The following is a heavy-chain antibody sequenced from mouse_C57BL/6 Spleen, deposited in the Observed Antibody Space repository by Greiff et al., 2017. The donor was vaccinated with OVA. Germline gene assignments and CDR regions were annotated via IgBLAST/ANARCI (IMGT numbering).Heavy chain of an antibody. CDR3: ARYGNYVGYFDV. CDR2: IDPSDSET. V-gene: IGHV1-52*01. Sequence: QVQLQQSGAELVRPGSSVKLSCKASGYTFTSYWMHWVKQRPIQGLEWIGNIDPSDSETHYNQKFKDKATLTVDKSSSTAYMQLSSLTSEDSAVYYCARYGNYVGYFDVWGTGTTVTVSS. CDR1: GYTFTSYW. D-gene: IGHD2-1*01. J-gene: IGHJ1*03.